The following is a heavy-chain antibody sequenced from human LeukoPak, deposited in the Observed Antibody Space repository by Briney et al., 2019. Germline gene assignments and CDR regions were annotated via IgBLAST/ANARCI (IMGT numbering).Heavy chain of an antibody. Sequence: GGSLRLSCAASGFTLSTYSLSWVRQAPGKGLEWVSAISGSGGSTYYADSVKGRFTISRDNSKNTLYLQMNSLRAEDTAVYYCAKVGSGSYVAGDFDYWGQGTLVTVSS. V-gene: IGHV3-23*01. CDR2: ISGSGGST. CDR3: AKVGSGSYVAGDFDY. J-gene: IGHJ4*02. CDR1: GFTLSTYS. D-gene: IGHD1-26*01.